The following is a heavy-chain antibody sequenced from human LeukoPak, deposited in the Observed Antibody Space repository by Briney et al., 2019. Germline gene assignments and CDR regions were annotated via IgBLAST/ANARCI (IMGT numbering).Heavy chain of an antibody. CDR1: GSTFSSYA. J-gene: IGHJ4*02. Sequence: GGSLRLSCAASGSTFSSYAMSWVRQAPGKGLEWVSYISSSGSTIYYADSVKGRFTISRDNAKNSLYLQMNSLRAEDTAVYYCARDKGSRATQFDYWGQGTLVTVSS. CDR3: ARDKGSRATQFDY. CDR2: ISSSGSTI. D-gene: IGHD1-26*01. V-gene: IGHV3-48*04.